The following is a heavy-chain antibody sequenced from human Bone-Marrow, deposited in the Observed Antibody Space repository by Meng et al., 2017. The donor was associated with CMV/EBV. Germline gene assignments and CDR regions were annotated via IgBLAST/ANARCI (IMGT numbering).Heavy chain of an antibody. J-gene: IGHJ4*02. D-gene: IGHD6-6*01. CDR1: FTSYY. CDR3: ARDFAYSSSSAGGSYFDY. Sequence: FTSYYRHWVRQAPGPGLEWLGIINPSGGSTSYAQKFQGRVTMTRDTSTSTVYMELSSLRSEDTAVYYCARDFAYSSSSAGGSYFDYWGQGTLVTVSS. V-gene: IGHV1-46*01. CDR2: INPSGGST.